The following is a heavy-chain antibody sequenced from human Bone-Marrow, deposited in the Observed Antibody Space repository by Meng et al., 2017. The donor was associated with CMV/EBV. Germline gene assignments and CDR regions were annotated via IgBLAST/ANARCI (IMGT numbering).Heavy chain of an antibody. CDR1: GYIFTAYY. D-gene: IGHD4-11*01. CDR2: INPNSAYT. V-gene: IGHV1-2*02. J-gene: IGHJ6*02. Sequence: ASVKVSCKASGYIFTAYYILWVRQAPGQGLEYMGWINPNSAYTISAQKFQGRVTMTRDTSINTAYMELSWLTSDDTAVYYCVRDLKGTSVTTRGLYGMDVWGQGTTVTVSS. CDR3: VRDLKGTSVTTRGLYGMDV.